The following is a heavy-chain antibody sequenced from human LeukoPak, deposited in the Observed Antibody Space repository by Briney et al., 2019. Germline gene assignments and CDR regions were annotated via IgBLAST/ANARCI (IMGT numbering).Heavy chain of an antibody. D-gene: IGHD5-12*01. CDR1: GGSISSSNW. Sequence: PSETLSLTCAVSGGSISSSNWWSWVRQPPGKGLEWIGEIYHSGSTNYNPSLKSRVTISVDKSKNQFSLKLSSVTAADTAVYYCARVPLGYSGLRYYYMDVWGKGTTVTVSS. V-gene: IGHV4-4*02. J-gene: IGHJ6*03. CDR3: ARVPLGYSGLRYYYMDV. CDR2: IYHSGST.